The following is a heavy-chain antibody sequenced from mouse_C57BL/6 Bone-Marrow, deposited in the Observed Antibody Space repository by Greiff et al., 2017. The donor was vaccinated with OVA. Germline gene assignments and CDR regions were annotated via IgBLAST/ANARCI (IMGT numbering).Heavy chain of an antibody. J-gene: IGHJ3*01. V-gene: IGHV3-6*01. CDR1: GYSITSGYY. Sequence: VQLKESGPGLVKPSQSLSLTCSVTGYSITSGYYWNWIRQFPGNKLEWMGYISYDGSNNYNPSLKNRISITRDTSKNQFFLKLNSVTTEDTATYYCANIYYGNPWFAYWGQGTLVTVSA. D-gene: IGHD2-1*01. CDR3: ANIYYGNPWFAY. CDR2: ISYDGSN.